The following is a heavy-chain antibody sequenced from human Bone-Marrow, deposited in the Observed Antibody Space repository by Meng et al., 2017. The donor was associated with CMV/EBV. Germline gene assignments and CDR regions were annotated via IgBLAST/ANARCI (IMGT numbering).Heavy chain of an antibody. J-gene: IGHJ4*02. Sequence: ASVKVFCKASGYTFTGYYMHWVRQAPGQGLEWMGWINPNSGGTNYAQKFQGRVTMTRDTSISTAYMELSRLRSDDTAVYYCARERHVTEQQRGTGSFDYWGQGTRVTGYS. CDR1: GYTFTGYY. CDR3: ARERHVTEQQRGTGSFDY. V-gene: IGHV1-2*02. CDR2: INPNSGGT. D-gene: IGHD3-10*01.